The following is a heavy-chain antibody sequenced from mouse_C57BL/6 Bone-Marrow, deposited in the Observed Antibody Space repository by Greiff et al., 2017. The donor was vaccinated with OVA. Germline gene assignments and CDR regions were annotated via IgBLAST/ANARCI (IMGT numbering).Heavy chain of an antibody. J-gene: IGHJ1*03. D-gene: IGHD1-1*01. CDR1: GFTFSSYA. Sequence: EVMLVESGEGLVKPGGSLKLSCAASGFTFSSYAMSWVRQTPEKRLEWVAYISSGGDYIYYADTVKGRFTISRDNARNTLYLQMSSLKSEDTAMYYCTRGDGSYWYFDVWGTGTTVTVSS. CDR3: TRGDGSYWYFDV. CDR2: ISSGGDYI. V-gene: IGHV5S21*01.